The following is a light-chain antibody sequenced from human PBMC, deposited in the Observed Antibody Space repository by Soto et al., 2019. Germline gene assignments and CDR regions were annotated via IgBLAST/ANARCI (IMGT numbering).Light chain of an antibody. J-gene: IGLJ3*02. CDR2: EGS. Sequence: QSVLTQPASVSGSPGQSITISCTGTSSDVGSYNLVAWYQQHPGKAPKLMIYEGSERPSGVSNRFSGSKSGNTASLTISGLQADDEADYYCCSYAGSSTWVFGGGTKLTVL. V-gene: IGLV2-23*01. CDR1: SSDVGSYNL. CDR3: CSYAGSSTWV.